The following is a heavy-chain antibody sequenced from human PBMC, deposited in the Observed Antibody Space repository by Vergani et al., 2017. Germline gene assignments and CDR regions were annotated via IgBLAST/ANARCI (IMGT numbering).Heavy chain of an antibody. CDR2: IYPGDSDT. D-gene: IGHD6-6*01. V-gene: IGHV5-51*03. CDR3: ARSGGSSVYYYYYMDV. J-gene: IGHJ6*03. CDR1: GYSFTSYW. Sequence: EVQLVQSGAEVKKPGESLTISCKGSGYSFTSYWIGWVRQMPGKGLEWMGNIYPGDSDTRYSPSFKGQVTISADMSISTAYLPWSCLKASHTAMYYCARSGGSSVYYYYYMDVWGKGTTVTVSS.